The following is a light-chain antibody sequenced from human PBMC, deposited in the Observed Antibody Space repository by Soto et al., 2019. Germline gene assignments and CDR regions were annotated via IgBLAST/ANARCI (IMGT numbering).Light chain of an antibody. V-gene: IGLV1-47*01. CDR2: RNN. CDR3: AAWDDSLNSAV. Sequence: QSVLTQPPSASGTPGQRVTISCSGSSSKIGSSYVYCYQQLPGTAPKLLIYRNNQRLSGVPDRFSGSKSGTSASLAISGLRSEDDGDYYCAAWDDSLNSAVFGGGTKLTVL. J-gene: IGLJ2*01. CDR1: SSKIGSSY.